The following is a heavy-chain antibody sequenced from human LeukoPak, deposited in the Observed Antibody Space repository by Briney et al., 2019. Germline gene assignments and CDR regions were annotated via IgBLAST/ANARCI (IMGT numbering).Heavy chain of an antibody. CDR1: GGTFSSYA. Sequence: SVKVSCKASGGTFSSYAISWVRQAPGQGLEWMGGIIPIFGTANYAQKFQGRVTITTDESTSTAYMELSSLRSEDTAVYYCARAGTIFGVVKDWGQGTLVTVSS. D-gene: IGHD3-3*01. CDR2: IIPIFGTA. V-gene: IGHV1-69*05. J-gene: IGHJ4*02. CDR3: ARAGTIFGVVKD.